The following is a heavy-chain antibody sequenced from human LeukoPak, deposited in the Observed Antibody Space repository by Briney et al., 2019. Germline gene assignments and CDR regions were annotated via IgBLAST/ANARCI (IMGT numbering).Heavy chain of an antibody. V-gene: IGHV4-59*11. CDR3: ARDLVTVTKGFDI. CDR2: ISYIGST. CDR1: DDSFSSHY. Sequence: SETLSLTCAVSDDSFSSHYWTWIRQPPGKGLEGIGYISYIGSTNYNPSLKNRVTISIDTSKNQFSLKLSSVTAADTATYYCARDLVTVTKGFDIWGQGTMVSVSS. J-gene: IGHJ3*02. D-gene: IGHD4-17*01.